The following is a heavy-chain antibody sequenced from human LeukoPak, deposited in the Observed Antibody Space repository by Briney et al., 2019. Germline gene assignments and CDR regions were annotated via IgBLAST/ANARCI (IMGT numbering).Heavy chain of an antibody. CDR3: ARRGGSGWSNWSDP. V-gene: IGHV4-59*08. D-gene: IGHD6-19*01. CDR2: IHYSGTT. CDR1: GDSISSSY. Sequence: SETLSLTCTVSGDSISSSYWNWIRQPPGKRLEWIGYIHYSGTTNYNPSLKSRLTISVDTSKKHFSLNLSSVTAADTAVYYCARRGGSGWSNWSDPWGQGTLVTVSA. J-gene: IGHJ5*02.